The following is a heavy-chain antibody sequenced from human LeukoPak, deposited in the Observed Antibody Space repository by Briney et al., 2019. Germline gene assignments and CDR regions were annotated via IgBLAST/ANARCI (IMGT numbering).Heavy chain of an antibody. D-gene: IGHD6-19*01. J-gene: IGHJ4*02. CDR1: GGSISSYY. Sequence: SETLSLTCTVSGGSISSYYWSWIRQPPGKGLEWIGYIYYSGSTNYNPSLKSRVTISVDTSKNQFSLKLSSVTAADTAVYYCARDPPPGIAVAGTGYWGQGTLVTVSS. V-gene: IGHV4-59*12. CDR3: ARDPPPGIAVAGTGY. CDR2: IYYSGST.